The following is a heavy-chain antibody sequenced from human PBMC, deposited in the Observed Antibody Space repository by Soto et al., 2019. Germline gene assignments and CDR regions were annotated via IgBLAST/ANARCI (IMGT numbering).Heavy chain of an antibody. CDR3: GRDREVEMVATIGSDYYGMGL. Sequence: QVQLVQSGAEVKKPGSSVKVSCKASGGTFSSYTISWVRQAPGQGLEWMGRIIPILGIANYAQKFQGRVTINAAGSRRADCRELSRLSFEDTDVYYSGRDREVEMVATIGSDYYGMGLWGPGTTVTVSS. CDR1: GGTFSSYT. D-gene: IGHD5-12*01. CDR2: IIPILGIA. V-gene: IGHV1-69*08. J-gene: IGHJ6*01.